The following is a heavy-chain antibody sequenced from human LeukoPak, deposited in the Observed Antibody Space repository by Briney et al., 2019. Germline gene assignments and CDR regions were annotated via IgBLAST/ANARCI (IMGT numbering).Heavy chain of an antibody. CDR2: ISSSSSYI. V-gene: IGHV3-21*01. D-gene: IGHD6-13*01. CDR1: GFTVSSSY. Sequence: GGSLRLSCAASGFTVSSSYVSWVRQAPGKGLEWVSSISSSSSYIYYADSVKGRFTISRDNAKNSLYLQMNSLRAEDTAVYYCARWIAAAGTNYWGQGTLVTVSS. CDR3: ARWIAAAGTNY. J-gene: IGHJ4*02.